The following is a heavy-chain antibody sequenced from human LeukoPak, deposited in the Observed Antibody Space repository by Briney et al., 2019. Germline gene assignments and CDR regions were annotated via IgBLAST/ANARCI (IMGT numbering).Heavy chain of an antibody. J-gene: IGHJ3*02. Sequence: GGSLRLSCAASGFTFSRYSMNWVRQAPGKGLEWVSSISSTSIYIYYADSVKGRFTISRDNAKNSLYLQMNSLRAEDTAVYYCAMTYSSDAFDIWGQGTMVTVSS. D-gene: IGHD3-22*01. V-gene: IGHV3-21*01. CDR2: ISSTSIYI. CDR3: AMTYSSDAFDI. CDR1: GFTFSRYS.